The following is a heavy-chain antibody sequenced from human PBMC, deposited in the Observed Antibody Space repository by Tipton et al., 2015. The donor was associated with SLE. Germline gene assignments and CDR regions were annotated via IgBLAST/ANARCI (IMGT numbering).Heavy chain of an antibody. CDR3: AVSSGAQCGDF. J-gene: IGHJ4*02. D-gene: IGHD4/OR15-4a*01. V-gene: IGHV5-51*03. CDR2: VYPADSDT. CDR1: GYSFNSYW. Sequence: VQLVQSGAEMKKPGESLKISCKTSGYSFNSYWVGWVRQMPGKGLEWMGIVYPADSDTRYSPSFQGQVTVSADSSLRTAYLQWNSLKSWDSAMYYCAVSSGAQCGDFWGQRALFTVSS.